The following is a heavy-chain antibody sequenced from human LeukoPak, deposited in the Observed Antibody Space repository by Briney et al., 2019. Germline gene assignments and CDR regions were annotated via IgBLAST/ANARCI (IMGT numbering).Heavy chain of an antibody. V-gene: IGHV4-34*01. J-gene: IGHJ4*02. CDR1: GGSFSGYY. CDR2: INHSGST. D-gene: IGHD1-26*01. Sequence: SETLSLTCAVYGGSFSGYYWSWIRQPPGKGLEWIGEINHSGSTNYNPSLKSRATISVDTSKNQFSLKLSSVTAADTAVYYCARGHLRWELLPDYWGQGTLVTVSS. CDR3: ARGHLRWELLPDY.